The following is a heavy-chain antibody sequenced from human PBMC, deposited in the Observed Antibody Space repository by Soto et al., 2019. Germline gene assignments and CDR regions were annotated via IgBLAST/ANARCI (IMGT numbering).Heavy chain of an antibody. V-gene: IGHV1-69*13. CDR3: ARLRVGRDGYNFDYYYGMDV. D-gene: IGHD5-12*01. CDR2: IIPIFGTA. J-gene: IGHJ6*02. Sequence: SVKVSCKASGGTFSSYAISWVRQAPGQGLEWMGGIIPIFGTANYAQKFQGRVTITADESTSTAYMELSSLRSEDTAVYYCARLRVGRDGYNFDYYYGMDVWGQGTTVTVSS. CDR1: GGTFSSYA.